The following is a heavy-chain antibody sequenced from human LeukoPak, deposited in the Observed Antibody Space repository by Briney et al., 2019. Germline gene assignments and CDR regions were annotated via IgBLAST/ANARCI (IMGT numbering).Heavy chain of an antibody. Sequence: ASVKVSCKASGYTFTGYYMHLVRQAPGQGPEWMGWIYPNNGATKYAQKFQGRVTMTTDTSINTAYMELTRLTSDDTVVYYCARGVPIGAAGSGFDYWGQGTLVTVSS. CDR2: IYPNNGAT. CDR3: ARGVPIGAAGSGFDY. D-gene: IGHD6-13*01. V-gene: IGHV1-2*02. CDR1: GYTFTGYY. J-gene: IGHJ4*02.